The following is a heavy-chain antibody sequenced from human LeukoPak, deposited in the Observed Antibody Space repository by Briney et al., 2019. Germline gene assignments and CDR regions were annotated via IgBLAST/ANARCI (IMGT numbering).Heavy chain of an antibody. D-gene: IGHD3-3*01. J-gene: IGHJ4*02. CDR1: GGSFSGYY. V-gene: IGHV4-34*01. CDR2: INHSGST. Sequence: SETLSLTCAVYGGSFSGYYWSWIRQPPGKGLEWIGEINHSGSTNYNPSLKSRVTISVDTSKNQFSLTLSSVTAADTAVYYCARASLGFWSGYYQGFDYWGQGTLVTVSS. CDR3: ARASLGFWSGYYQGFDY.